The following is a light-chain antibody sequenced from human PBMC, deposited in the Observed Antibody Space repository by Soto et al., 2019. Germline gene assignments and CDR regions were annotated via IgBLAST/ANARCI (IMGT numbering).Light chain of an antibody. J-gene: IGLJ1*01. CDR3: CSYAGSID. Sequence: QSALTQPASVSGSPGQSITISCTGTSSDVGSYNLVSWYQQHPGKAPKLMIYEGSKRPSGVSNRFSGSKSGSTASLTISGLQAEDEADYYCCSYAGSIDFGTGTKVTVL. CDR1: SSDVGSYNL. V-gene: IGLV2-23*01. CDR2: EGS.